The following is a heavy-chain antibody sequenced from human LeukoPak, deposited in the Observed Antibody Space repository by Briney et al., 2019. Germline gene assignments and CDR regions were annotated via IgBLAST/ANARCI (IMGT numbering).Heavy chain of an antibody. V-gene: IGHV1-8*01. CDR2: MNPNSGNT. D-gene: IGHD1-26*01. CDR1: XXXXTXYD. J-gene: IGHJ4*02. Sequence: ASVKVSCKASXXXXTXYDINWVRQATGQGLEWMGWMNPNSGNTGYAQKFQGRVTMTRNTSISTAYMELSSLRSEDTAVYYCAKDRRETDYPDYWGQGTLVTVSS. CDR3: AKDRRETDYPDY.